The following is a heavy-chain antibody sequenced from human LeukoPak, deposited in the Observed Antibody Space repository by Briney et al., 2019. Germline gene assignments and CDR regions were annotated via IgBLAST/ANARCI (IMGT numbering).Heavy chain of an antibody. CDR1: GGSFSGYH. CDR2: INHSGRT. Sequence: SETLSLTCAVYGGSFSGYHWSWIRQPPGKGLEWIGEINHSGRTNYNPSLKSRATISVDTSKNHFSLKLSSMTAADTAVYYCARGGLQHYYGSGSHDYWGQGTLVTVSS. J-gene: IGHJ4*02. V-gene: IGHV4-34*01. D-gene: IGHD3-10*01. CDR3: ARGGLQHYYGSGSHDY.